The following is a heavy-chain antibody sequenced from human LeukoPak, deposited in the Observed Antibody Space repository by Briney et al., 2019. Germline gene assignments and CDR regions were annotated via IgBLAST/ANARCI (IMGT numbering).Heavy chain of an antibody. V-gene: IGHV4-34*01. D-gene: IGHD3-10*01. J-gene: IGHJ4*02. CDR3: ARHPDYYGSGSYYFDY. Sequence: SETLSLTCTVSGGSISGYYWGWIRQPPGKGLEWIGEINHSGSTNYNPSLKSRVTISVDTSKNQFSLKLSSVTAADTAVYYCARHPDYYGSGSYYFDYWGQGTLVTVSS. CDR1: GGSISGYY. CDR2: INHSGST.